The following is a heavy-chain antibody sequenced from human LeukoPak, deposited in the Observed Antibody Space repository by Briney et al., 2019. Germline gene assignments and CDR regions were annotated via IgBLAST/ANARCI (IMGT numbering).Heavy chain of an antibody. CDR3: ARAASGYSDRWFDP. Sequence: PSETLSLTCTVSGGSICTYYWNWVRQPPGKGLEWIGYIYNSGNTDYNPSLKSRVTILVDTYRNQFSLKLNSVTAADTAVYYCARAASGYSDRWFDPWGQGILVTVSS. D-gene: IGHD3-9*01. CDR2: IYNSGNT. V-gene: IGHV4-59*01. J-gene: IGHJ5*02. CDR1: GGSICTYY.